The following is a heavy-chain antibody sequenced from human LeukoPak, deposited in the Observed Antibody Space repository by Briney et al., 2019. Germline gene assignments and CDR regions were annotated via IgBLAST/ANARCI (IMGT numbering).Heavy chain of an antibody. CDR2: ISSSSSTI. Sequence: PGGSLRLSCAVSGFIFSNYDMNWVRQAPGKGLEWVSYISSSSSTIYYADSVKGRFTISRDNAKNSLYLQMNSLRAEDTAVYYCAKDLKGVRGVRGFDYWGQGTLVTVSS. V-gene: IGHV3-48*01. CDR1: GFIFSNYD. J-gene: IGHJ4*02. D-gene: IGHD3-10*01. CDR3: AKDLKGVRGVRGFDY.